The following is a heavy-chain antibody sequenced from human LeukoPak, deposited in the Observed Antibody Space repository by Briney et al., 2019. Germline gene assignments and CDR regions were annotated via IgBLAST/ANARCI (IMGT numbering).Heavy chain of an antibody. D-gene: IGHD2-15*01. CDR3: GKSGSCDWDYFAY. CDR1: GFTFSSYA. V-gene: IGHV3-23*01. Sequence: PGGSLRLSCAASGFTFSSYAMNWLRQAPGKGLEWVSNISGDGGDTHYADSVRGRFTISRANSKNTLFMQMNSLRAEDTAVYYCGKSGSCDWDYFAYWGQGTLVTASS. J-gene: IGHJ4*02. CDR2: ISGDGGDT.